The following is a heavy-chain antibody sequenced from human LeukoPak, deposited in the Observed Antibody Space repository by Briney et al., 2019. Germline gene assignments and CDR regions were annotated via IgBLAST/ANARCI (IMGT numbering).Heavy chain of an antibody. Sequence: SQTLSLTCAISGDSVSSNSAAWNWIRQSPSRGLEWLGRTYYRSKWYNDYAVSVKSRITINPDTSKNQFSLQLNSVTPEDTAVYYCARDLLFPLYSSGDQGFDYWGQGTLVTVSS. D-gene: IGHD6-19*01. CDR2: TYYRSKWYN. CDR1: GDSVSSNSAA. CDR3: ARDLLFPLYSSGDQGFDY. J-gene: IGHJ4*02. V-gene: IGHV6-1*01.